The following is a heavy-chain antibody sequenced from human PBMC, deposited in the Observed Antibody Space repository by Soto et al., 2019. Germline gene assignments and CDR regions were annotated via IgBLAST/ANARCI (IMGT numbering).Heavy chain of an antibody. CDR2: IFSDNER. D-gene: IGHD4-17*01. V-gene: IGHV2-26*01. CDR3: ARMNVDSYQCYVSMDV. J-gene: IGHJ6*02. Sequence: SGPTLVNPTETLTLTCTVSGFSLTTGKMGVSWIRQPPGKALEWLAHIFSDNERSYSTSLQGRLTISKDTSGSQVVLSMTNVDPVDTATYYCARMNVDSYQCYVSMDVWGQGTTVTVSS. CDR1: GFSLTTGKMG.